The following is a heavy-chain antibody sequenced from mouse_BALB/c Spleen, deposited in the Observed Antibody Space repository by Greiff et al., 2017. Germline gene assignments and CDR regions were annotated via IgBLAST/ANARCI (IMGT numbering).Heavy chain of an antibody. CDR2: INPSTGYT. Sequence: QVQLKESGAELAKPGASVKMTCKASGYTFTSYWMHWVKQRPGQGLEWIGYINPSTGYTEYNQKFKDKATLTADKSSSTAYMQLSSLTSEDSAVYYCARSWRFPFAYWGQGTLVTVSA. J-gene: IGHJ3*01. CDR1: GYTFTSYW. V-gene: IGHV1-7*01. CDR3: ARSWRFPFAY.